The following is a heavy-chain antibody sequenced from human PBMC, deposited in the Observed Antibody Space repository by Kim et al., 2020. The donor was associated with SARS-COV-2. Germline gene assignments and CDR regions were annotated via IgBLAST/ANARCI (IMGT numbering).Heavy chain of an antibody. CDR3: TRGKWGPAMSTVWFDP. Sequence: ASVKVSCKTSGYTFTNYNISWVRQAPGQGLEWMGWISTYNGDRNYAHRLQGRVSMTTDTSTSTAYMELRSLTSDDTAVYYCTRGKWGPAMSTVWFDPWGQGTLVTVPS. D-gene: IGHD4-17*01. J-gene: IGHJ5*02. CDR2: ISTYNGDR. V-gene: IGHV1-18*04. CDR1: GYTFTNYN.